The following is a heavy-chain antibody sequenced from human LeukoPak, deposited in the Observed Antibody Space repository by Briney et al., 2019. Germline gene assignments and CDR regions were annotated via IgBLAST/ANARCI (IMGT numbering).Heavy chain of an antibody. CDR2: IRDSSSYI. CDR3: AREGTAYCGGDCYLDY. Sequence: PGTSLRLSCAASGFTFSTYSMNWVRQAPGKGLEWISSIRDSSSYIYYADSVKGQFTLSRDNAKNSLYLQMSSLRAEDTAVYYCAREGTAYCGGDCYLDYWGQGTLVTVSS. D-gene: IGHD2-21*01. J-gene: IGHJ4*02. V-gene: IGHV3-21*01. CDR1: GFTFSTYS.